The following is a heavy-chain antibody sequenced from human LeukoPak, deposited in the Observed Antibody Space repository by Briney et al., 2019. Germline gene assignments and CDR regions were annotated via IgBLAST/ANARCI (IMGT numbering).Heavy chain of an antibody. Sequence: ASVKVSCKASGYTFTSYYMHWVRQAPGQGPEWMGIINPSGGSTSYAQKLQGRVTMTRDTSTSTVYMELSSLRSEDTAVYYCARDSVVPAAIRGAFDIWGQGTMVTVSS. D-gene: IGHD2-2*02. J-gene: IGHJ3*02. CDR1: GYTFTSYY. V-gene: IGHV1-46*01. CDR3: ARDSVVPAAIRGAFDI. CDR2: INPSGGST.